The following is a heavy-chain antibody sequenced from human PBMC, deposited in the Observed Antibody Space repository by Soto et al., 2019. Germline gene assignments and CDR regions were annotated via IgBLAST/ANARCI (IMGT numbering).Heavy chain of an antibody. V-gene: IGHV1-69*01. CDR2: IIPVFGTT. CDR1: GGTLNSYT. D-gene: IGHD4-17*01. Sequence: QVQLVQSGAEVKKPGSSVRVSCKASGGTLNSYTISWVRQAPGQGLEWMGGIIPVFGTTVYAQKFQGRVTITADQSTGTAYLDLFSLISEDTAIYYCSISNSYGRGDFWGQGTLVTVSS. CDR3: SISNSYGRGDF. J-gene: IGHJ4*02.